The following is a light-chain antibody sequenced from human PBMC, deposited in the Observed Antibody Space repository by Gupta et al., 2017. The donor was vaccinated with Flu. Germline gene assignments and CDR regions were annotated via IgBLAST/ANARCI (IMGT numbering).Light chain of an antibody. Sequence: EVVLTQSPVTLSLSPGERATLSCRASQSVSGYLAWYQQKPGQAPRLLIYDTSNRATGIPDRFSGSGSGTDFTLTISSLEPEDFAGYDGQQRRSFGQGTKLEIK. CDR3: QQRRS. J-gene: IGKJ2*03. V-gene: IGKV3-11*01. CDR2: DTS. CDR1: QSVSGY.